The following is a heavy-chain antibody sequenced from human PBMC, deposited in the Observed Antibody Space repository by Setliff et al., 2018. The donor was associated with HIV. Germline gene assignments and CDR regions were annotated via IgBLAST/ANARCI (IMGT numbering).Heavy chain of an antibody. Sequence: GSLRPSCAASGFTFSTYTMNWVRQAPGKGLEWVSYISSSGNTIYYADSVKGRLTISRDNAKNSLYLQMNSLRAEDTAVYYCARGRGYSYGYNAFDIWGLGTMVTVSS. V-gene: IGHV3-48*04. J-gene: IGHJ3*02. CDR2: ISSSGNTI. CDR3: ARGRGYSYGYNAFDI. D-gene: IGHD5-18*01. CDR1: GFTFSTYT.